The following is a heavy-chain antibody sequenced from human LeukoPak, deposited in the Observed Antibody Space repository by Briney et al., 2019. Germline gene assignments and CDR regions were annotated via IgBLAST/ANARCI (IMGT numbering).Heavy chain of an antibody. CDR2: IYYSGST. V-gene: IGHV4-59*01. Sequence: SETLSLTCTVSGGSISSYYWSWIRQPPGKGLEWIGYIYYSGSTNYNPSLKSRVTISVDTSKNQFSLKLSSVTAADTAVCYCARSDRYTYCSSTSCYQDDNAFDIWGQGTMVTVSS. J-gene: IGHJ3*02. CDR1: GGSISSYY. CDR3: ARSDRYTYCSSTSCYQDDNAFDI. D-gene: IGHD2-2*01.